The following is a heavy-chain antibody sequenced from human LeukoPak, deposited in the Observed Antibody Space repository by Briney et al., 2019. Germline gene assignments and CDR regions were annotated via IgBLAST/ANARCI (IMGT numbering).Heavy chain of an antibody. CDR1: GFTFSSYW. D-gene: IGHD2-8*01. V-gene: IGHV3-7*01. CDR2: IKQDGSEK. Sequence: PGGSLRLSCAASGFTFSSYWMSWVRQAPGKGLEWVANIKQDGSEKYYVDSVKGRFTISRDSAKNSLYLQMNSLRAEDTAVYYCARAKRVPGGRLFNDAFDIWGQGTMVTVSS. CDR3: ARAKRVPGGRLFNDAFDI. J-gene: IGHJ3*02.